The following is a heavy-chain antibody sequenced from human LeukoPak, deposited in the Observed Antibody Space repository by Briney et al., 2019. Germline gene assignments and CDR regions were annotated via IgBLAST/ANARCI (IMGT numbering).Heavy chain of an antibody. Sequence: SETLSLTCTVSGGSISSYYWSWIRQPPGKGLEWIGYIYYSGSTNYNPSLKSRVTISVDTSKNQFTLKLSSVTAADTAVYYCARVHYYGSGSRSFWFDPWGQGTLVTVSS. CDR3: ARVHYYGSGSRSFWFDP. CDR2: IYYSGST. D-gene: IGHD3-10*01. V-gene: IGHV4-59*01. J-gene: IGHJ5*02. CDR1: GGSISSYY.